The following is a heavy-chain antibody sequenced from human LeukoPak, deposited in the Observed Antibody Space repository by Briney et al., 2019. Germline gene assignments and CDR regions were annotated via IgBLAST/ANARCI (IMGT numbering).Heavy chain of an antibody. J-gene: IGHJ5*02. V-gene: IGHV3-7*01. CDR1: GFTFSTST. CDR2: IKQDGSEK. Sequence: GGSLRLSCAASGFTFSTSTMNWVRQAPGKGLEWVANIKQDGSEKYYVDSVKGRFAISRDNAKNSLFLQMNTLRVEDTAVYYCAKDSLLTVVSPVAASWGQGILVTVSS. D-gene: IGHD4-23*01. CDR3: AKDSLLTVVSPVAAS.